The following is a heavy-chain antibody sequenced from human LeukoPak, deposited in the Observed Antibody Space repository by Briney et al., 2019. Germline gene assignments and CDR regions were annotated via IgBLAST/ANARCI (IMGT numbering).Heavy chain of an antibody. CDR1: GLSLRDVW. J-gene: IGHJ4*02. CDR3: AQGSGFYYDY. CDR2: IKRETDGGTT. D-gene: IGHD3-22*01. V-gene: IGHV3-15*07. Sequence: GGSLRLSCAVSGLSLRDVWMNWLRQAPGKGLEWVGLIKRETDGGTTDFAAPVKGRFTISRDDSKNTLYLQMNRLTSEDTAVYYCAQGSGFYYDYWGQGTLVTVSS.